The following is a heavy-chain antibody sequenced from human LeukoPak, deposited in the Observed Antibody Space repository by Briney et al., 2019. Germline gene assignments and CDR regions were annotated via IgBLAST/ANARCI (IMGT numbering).Heavy chain of an antibody. Sequence: SETLSLTCTVSGGSISSFHWSWIRQAPGKGLEWIGYIYYSGNTNYNPSRESRVTISVDTSKNQFSLKLSSVTAADTAVYYCAREDPQTTVPDGMDVWGQGTTVTVSS. D-gene: IGHD4-17*01. V-gene: IGHV4-59*01. J-gene: IGHJ6*02. CDR2: IYYSGNT. CDR1: GGSISSFH. CDR3: AREDPQTTVPDGMDV.